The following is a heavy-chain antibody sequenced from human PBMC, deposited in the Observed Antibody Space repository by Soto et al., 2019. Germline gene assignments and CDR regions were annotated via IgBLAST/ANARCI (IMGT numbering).Heavy chain of an antibody. CDR1: GFTFSSYA. V-gene: IGHV3-23*01. Sequence: GESLKISCAASGFTFSSYAMSWVRQAPGKGLEWVSAISGSGGSTYYADSVKGRFTISRDNSKNTLYLQMNSLRAEDTAVYYCAKNSSGWYVLDYWGQGTLVTVSS. J-gene: IGHJ4*02. CDR2: ISGSGGST. CDR3: AKNSSGWYVLDY. D-gene: IGHD6-19*01.